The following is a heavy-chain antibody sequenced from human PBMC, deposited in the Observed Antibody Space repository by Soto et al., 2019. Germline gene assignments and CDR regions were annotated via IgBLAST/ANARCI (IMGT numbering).Heavy chain of an antibody. CDR2: TDPSDSFT. D-gene: IGHD3-3*01. V-gene: IGHV5-10-1*01. CDR1: GYRFTSHW. CDR3: ARGEGITTFGVYGFDV. Sequence: ESLKTSCKGSGYRFTSHWISWLRQMPGKGLEWMGRTDPSDSFTQYNPSFQGHVTISGDKSLSTAYLQWSSLKASDTAIYYCARGEGITTFGVYGFDVWGQGASVTVSS. J-gene: IGHJ6*02.